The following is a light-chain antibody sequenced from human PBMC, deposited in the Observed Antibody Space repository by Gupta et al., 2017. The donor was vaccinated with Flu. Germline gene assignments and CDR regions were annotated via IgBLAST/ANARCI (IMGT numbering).Light chain of an antibody. CDR2: EVS. CDR1: SSDVGGYNY. J-gene: IGLJ3*02. Sequence: QSALTQPPSASGFPGQSVTISCTGTSSDVGGYNYVSWYQQHPGKPPKRRMYEVSKRPSGVPGRCAGSKSGTNASPNISALQAEDEADDEYNSYAGSNKGVFGGGIKITVL. V-gene: IGLV2-8*01. CDR3: NSYAGSNKGV.